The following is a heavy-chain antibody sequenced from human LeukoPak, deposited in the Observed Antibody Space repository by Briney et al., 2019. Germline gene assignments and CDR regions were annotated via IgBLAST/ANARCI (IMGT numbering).Heavy chain of an antibody. CDR3: ARLRCLEWLFGPGRSYYFVY. D-gene: IGHD3-3*01. J-gene: IGHJ4*02. V-gene: IGHV4-59*01. Sequence: PETLCLTCGVSGGSPSGYYTSWSRHPPGGGVGSGGYIYQSGGTKYNPPPMSRVTISADSSKNQLSLRLNSVTAADTAVYYRARLRCLEWLFGPGRSYYFVYWGEGTLGTVSS. CDR1: GGSPSGYY. CDR2: IYQSGGT.